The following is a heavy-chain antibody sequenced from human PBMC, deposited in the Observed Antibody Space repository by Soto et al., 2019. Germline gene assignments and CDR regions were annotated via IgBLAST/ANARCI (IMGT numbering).Heavy chain of an antibody. D-gene: IGHD2-2*01. Sequence: GGSLRLSCAASGFTVRSKYLSWVRQAPGKGLEWVSLIQSGGPTYYADSVKGRFTISRDTSENTLHLQMDSLRAEDTAVYYCAKAISLYCSSTSCYSAFDYWGQGTLVTVSS. CDR3: AKAISLYCSSTSCYSAFDY. CDR1: GFTVRSKY. CDR2: IQSGGPT. V-gene: IGHV3-66*01. J-gene: IGHJ4*02.